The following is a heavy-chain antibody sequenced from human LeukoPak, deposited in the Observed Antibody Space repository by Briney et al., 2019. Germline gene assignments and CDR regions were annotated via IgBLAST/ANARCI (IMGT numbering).Heavy chain of an antibody. Sequence: PGGSLRLSCAASGFTFSSYAMSWVRQAPGKGREGVSAISGSGGSTYYADSVKGRFTISRDNSKNTLYLQMNSLRAEDTAVYYCAKGESGIVVVPAPYGMDVWGQGTTVTVSS. D-gene: IGHD2-2*01. CDR1: GFTFSSYA. CDR2: ISGSGGST. V-gene: IGHV3-23*01. CDR3: AKGESGIVVVPAPYGMDV. J-gene: IGHJ6*02.